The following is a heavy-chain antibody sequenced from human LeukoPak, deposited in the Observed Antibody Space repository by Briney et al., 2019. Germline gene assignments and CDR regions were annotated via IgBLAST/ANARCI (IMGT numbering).Heavy chain of an antibody. D-gene: IGHD3-22*01. CDR1: GGTFSSYA. CDR3: ASRRNYYDSPFNY. CDR2: IIPILGIA. V-gene: IGHV1-69*04. Sequence: SVKVSCKASGGTFSSYAISWVRQAPGQGLEWMGRIIPILGIANYAQKFQGRVTITADKSTSTAYMELSSLRSEDTAVYYCASRRNYYDSPFNYWGQGTLLTVSS. J-gene: IGHJ4*02.